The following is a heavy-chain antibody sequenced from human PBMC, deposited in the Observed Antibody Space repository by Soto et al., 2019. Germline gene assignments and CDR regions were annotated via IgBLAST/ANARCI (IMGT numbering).Heavy chain of an antibody. J-gene: IGHJ6*02. V-gene: IGHV4-30-4*01. CDR3: AKFSTLCKDYGVDV. Sequence: QVQLQESGPGLVKPSQTLSLTCSVSGDSISSSDSYWSLIRQHPGKGLEWIGYINSSGRTYYKPSLNIRVSRSIDTSKNQFSRRLTSVTVADTAVYFCAKFSTLCKDYGVDVWGQGTTVTVSS. CDR2: INSSGRT. CDR1: GDSISSSDSY. D-gene: IGHD2-2*01.